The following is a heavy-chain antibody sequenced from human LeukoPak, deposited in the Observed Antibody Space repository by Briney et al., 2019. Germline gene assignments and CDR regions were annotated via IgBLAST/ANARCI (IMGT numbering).Heavy chain of an antibody. D-gene: IGHD2-2*01. CDR1: GFTFSSYS. CDR3: ARDIVVVPAGPTTTTQLGLGYYMDV. J-gene: IGHJ6*03. V-gene: IGHV3-21*01. CDR2: ISSSSSYI. Sequence: GGSLRLSCAASGFTFSSYSMNWVRQAPGKGLEWVSSISSSSSYIYYADSVKGRFTISRDNAKNSLYLQMNSLRAEDTAVYYCARDIVVVPAGPTTTTQLGLGYYMDVWGKGTTVTVSS.